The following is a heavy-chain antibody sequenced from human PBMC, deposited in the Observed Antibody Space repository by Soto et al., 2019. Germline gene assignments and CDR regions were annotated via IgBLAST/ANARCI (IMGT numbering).Heavy chain of an antibody. CDR1: GGSFSGYY. Sequence: KTSETLSLTCAVYGGSFSGYYWSWIRQPPGKGLEWIGEINHSGSTNYNPSLKSRVTISVDTSKNQFSLKLSSVTAADTAVYYCARGPGGRVRRGWVYWGQGTLVTVSS. CDR2: INHSGST. D-gene: IGHD6-19*01. J-gene: IGHJ4*02. V-gene: IGHV4-34*01. CDR3: ARGPGGRVRRGWVY.